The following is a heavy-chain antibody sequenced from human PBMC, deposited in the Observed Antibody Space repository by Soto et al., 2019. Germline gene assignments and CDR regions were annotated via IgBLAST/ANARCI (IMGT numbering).Heavy chain of an antibody. J-gene: IGHJ4*02. V-gene: IGHV4-4*07. D-gene: IGHD5-12*01. Sequence: SEPLSLTCTVSGGSINTFYWSWVRQPAGKGLEWIGRIFSSGSTSFNPSLESRVAMSVDTSKNHFSLNLSSVTAADMAVYYCAREGSYSAYNFAHGIQLWSFDFWGQGALVTVSS. CDR2: IFSSGST. CDR1: GGSINTFY. CDR3: AREGSYSAYNFAHGIQLWSFDF.